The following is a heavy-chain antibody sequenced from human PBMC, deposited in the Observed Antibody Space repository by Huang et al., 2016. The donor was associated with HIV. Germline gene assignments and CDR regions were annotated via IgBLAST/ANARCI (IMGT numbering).Heavy chain of an antibody. Sequence: QVQLQQWGAGLLKPSETLSLTCAVYGGSFSGYYWSGIRQSPGKGLEGIGEINQSGSTNHNPSLKSRLTISVDTSKNQFSLKLSSVTAADTAVYYCARERMMSWLDDHDAFDIWGQGTMVTVSS. CDR3: ARERMMSWLDDHDAFDI. CDR1: GGSFSGYY. D-gene: IGHD1-1*01. CDR2: INQSGST. V-gene: IGHV4-34*01. J-gene: IGHJ3*02.